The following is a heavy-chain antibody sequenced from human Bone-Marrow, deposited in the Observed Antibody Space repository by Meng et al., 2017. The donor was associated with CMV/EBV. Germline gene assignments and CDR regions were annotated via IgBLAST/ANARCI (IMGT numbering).Heavy chain of an antibody. Sequence: SLSCTVSGGAISSSSYYWGWIRQPPGKGLEWIGSIYYSGSTYYNPSLKSRVTISVDTSKNQSSLKLSSVTAADTAVYYCASGFLFDYWGQGTLVTVSS. CDR1: GGAISSSSYY. J-gene: IGHJ4*02. D-gene: IGHD3-10*01. CDR3: ASGFLFDY. V-gene: IGHV4-39*01. CDR2: IYYSGST.